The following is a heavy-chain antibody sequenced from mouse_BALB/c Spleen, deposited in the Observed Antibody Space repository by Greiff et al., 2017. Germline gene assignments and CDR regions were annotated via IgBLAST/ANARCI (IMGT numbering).Heavy chain of an antibody. V-gene: IGHV4-1*02. J-gene: IGHJ3*01. D-gene: IGHD1-1*01. CDR1: GFDFSRYW. Sequence: EVKLEESGGGLVQPGGSLKLSCAASGFDFSRYWMSWVRQAPGKGLEWIGEINPDSSTINYTPSLKDKFIISRDNAKNTLYLQMSKVRSEDTALYYCARRYLNYYGSSYPFAYWGQGTLVTVSA. CDR3: ARRYLNYYGSSYPFAY. CDR2: INPDSSTI.